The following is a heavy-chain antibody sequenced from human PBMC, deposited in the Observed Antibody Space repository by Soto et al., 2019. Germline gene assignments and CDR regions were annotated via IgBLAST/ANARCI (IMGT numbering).Heavy chain of an antibody. J-gene: IGHJ3*02. CDR3: AKATATYGGAFDN. CDR1: GFICISYD. CDR2: ILVSGST. D-gene: IGHD3-3*01. V-gene: IGHV3-23*01. Sequence: PGGSLRLSCACSGFICISYDMNWVRQAPGKGLEWVSTILVSGSTHYEDSVKNRLTISRDGSENTPYLLMNSLTAGDTTALYCAKATATYGGAFDNCGQGTMVTVSS.